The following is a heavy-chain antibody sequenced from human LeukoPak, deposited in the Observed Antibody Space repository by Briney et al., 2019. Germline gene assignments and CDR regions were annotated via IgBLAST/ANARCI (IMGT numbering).Heavy chain of an antibody. J-gene: IGHJ4*02. Sequence: PGGSLRLSCAASGFTFSSYWMHWVRQAPGKGLVWVSRIKSDGSSTSYVDSVKGRFTISRDNAKNTVYLQMNSLRAEDTTVYYCAKLVAAKRFEEFDYWGQGTLVTVSS. CDR2: IKSDGSST. D-gene: IGHD2-15*01. CDR3: AKLVAAKRFEEFDY. CDR1: GFTFSSYW. V-gene: IGHV3-74*01.